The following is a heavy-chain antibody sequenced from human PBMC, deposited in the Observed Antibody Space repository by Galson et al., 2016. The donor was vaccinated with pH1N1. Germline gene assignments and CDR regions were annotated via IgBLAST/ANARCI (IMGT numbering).Heavy chain of an antibody. D-gene: IGHD2-2*01. CDR3: VREDIVVGEGWYHGMDA. J-gene: IGHJ6*02. V-gene: IGHV1-46*01. Sequence: SVKVSCKASAYTFTFYYIHWVRQAPGQGLEWMGIIDPGSGGTNYKLMFQGRGTMTRDTSTSTVYMELSTLTSADTAVYYCVREDIVVGEGWYHGMDAWGQGITVTVSS. CDR1: AYTFTFYY. CDR2: IDPGSGGT.